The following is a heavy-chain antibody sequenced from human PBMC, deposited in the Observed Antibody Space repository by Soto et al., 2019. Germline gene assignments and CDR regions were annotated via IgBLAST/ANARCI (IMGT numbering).Heavy chain of an antibody. J-gene: IGHJ4*02. CDR3: ARGGYDSSGYLGHRAFDY. V-gene: IGHV1-69*13. Sequence: ASVKVSCKASGGTFSSYAISWVRQAPGQGLEWMGGVIPIFGTANYAQKFQGRVTITADESTSTAYMELSSLRSEDTAVYYCARGGYDSSGYLGHRAFDYWGQGTLVTVSS. CDR1: GGTFSSYA. CDR2: VIPIFGTA. D-gene: IGHD3-22*01.